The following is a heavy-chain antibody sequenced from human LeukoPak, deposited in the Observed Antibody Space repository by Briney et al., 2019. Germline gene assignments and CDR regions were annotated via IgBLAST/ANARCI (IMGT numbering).Heavy chain of an antibody. CDR2: IRYDGSDN. Sequence: GGSLRLSCAASGFTFSSHGMHWVRQTPGKGLEWVAFIRYDGSDNWNADSVKGRFTISRDNSKNTLYLQMNSLRAEDTALYYCAKDGYGAAHDYWGQGTLVTVSS. J-gene: IGHJ4*02. CDR1: GFTFSSHG. V-gene: IGHV3-30*02. CDR3: AKDGYGAAHDY. D-gene: IGHD3-22*01.